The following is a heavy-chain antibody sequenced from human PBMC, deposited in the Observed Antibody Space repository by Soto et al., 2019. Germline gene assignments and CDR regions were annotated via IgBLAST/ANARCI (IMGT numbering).Heavy chain of an antibody. V-gene: IGHV1-69*06. J-gene: IGHJ4*02. CDR3: ARAIVEATLVY. CDR1: GGTFSSYA. D-gene: IGHD1-26*01. Sequence: SVKVSCKASGGTFSSYAISWVRQAPGQGLEWRGGIIPIFGTANYAQKFQGRVTITADKSTSTAYMELSSLRSEDTAVYYCARAIVEATLVYRGEGILSPAPQ. CDR2: IIPIFGTA.